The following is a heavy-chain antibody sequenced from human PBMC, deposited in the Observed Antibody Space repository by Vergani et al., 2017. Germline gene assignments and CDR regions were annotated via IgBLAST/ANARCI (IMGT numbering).Heavy chain of an antibody. CDR3: ARESLYCSGGSCYSNYFDY. D-gene: IGHD2-15*01. J-gene: IGHJ4*02. Sequence: QVQLQESGPGLVKPSQTLSLTCTVSGGSISSGDYYWSWIRQPXGKGLEWIGYIYYSGSTYYNPSLKSRVTISVDTSKNQFSLKLSSVTAADTAVYYCARESLYCSGGSCYSNYFDYWGQGTLVTVSS. CDR1: GGSISSGDYY. V-gene: IGHV4-30-4*01. CDR2: IYYSGST.